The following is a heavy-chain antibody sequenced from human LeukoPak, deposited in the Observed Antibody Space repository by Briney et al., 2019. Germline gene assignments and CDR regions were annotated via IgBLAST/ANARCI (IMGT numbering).Heavy chain of an antibody. D-gene: IGHD1-26*01. Sequence: GRSLRLSCAASGFTFSSYAMHWVRQAPGKGLEWVAVISYDGSNKYYADSVKGRFTISRDNSKNTLYLQMNSLRAEDTAVYYCARGFGGSYYVDYWGQGTLDTVSS. J-gene: IGHJ4*02. V-gene: IGHV3-30-3*01. CDR3: ARGFGGSYYVDY. CDR2: ISYDGSNK. CDR1: GFTFSSYA.